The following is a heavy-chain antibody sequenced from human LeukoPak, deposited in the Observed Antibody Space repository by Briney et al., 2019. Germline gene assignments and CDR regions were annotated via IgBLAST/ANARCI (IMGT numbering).Heavy chain of an antibody. CDR3: ARGLPNYYDSSGYYYARPITFDY. CDR1: GGSISSSSYY. CDR2: IYYSGST. V-gene: IGHV4-39*07. J-gene: IGHJ4*02. Sequence: SETLSLTCTVSGGSISSSSYYWGWIRQPPGKGLEWIGSIYYSGSTYYNPSLKSRVTISVDTSKNQFSLKLSSVTAADTAVYYCARGLPNYYDSSGYYYARPITFDYWGQGTLVTVSS. D-gene: IGHD3-22*01.